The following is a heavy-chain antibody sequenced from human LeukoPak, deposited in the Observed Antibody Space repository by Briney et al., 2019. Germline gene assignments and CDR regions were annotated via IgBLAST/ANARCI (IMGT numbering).Heavy chain of an antibody. D-gene: IGHD3-10*02. CDR2: ISSSGSTI. Sequence: GGSLRLSCAASGFTFSSYEMNWVRQAPGKGLEWVSYISSSGSTIYYADSVKVRFTISRDNAKDSLYLQMNSLRAEDTAVYYCAELGITMIGGVWGKGTTVTISS. J-gene: IGHJ6*04. CDR3: AELGITMIGGV. CDR1: GFTFSSYE. V-gene: IGHV3-48*03.